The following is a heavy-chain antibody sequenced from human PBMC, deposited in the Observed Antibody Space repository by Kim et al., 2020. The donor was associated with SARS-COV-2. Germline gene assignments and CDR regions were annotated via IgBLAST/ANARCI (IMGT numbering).Heavy chain of an antibody. CDR3: AREMDYYGSGRFDY. J-gene: IGHJ4*02. D-gene: IGHD3-10*01. CDR1: GFSISNNSYY. Sequence: SETLSLTCTVSGFSISNNSYYWVWNRQPPGKGLEGIGIIYYSESTYYNPSLKSRVTISVDTSKNQFSLKLSSVTAADTAVYYCAREMDYYGSGRFDYWGQGTLVTVSS. V-gene: IGHV4-39*02. CDR2: IYYSEST.